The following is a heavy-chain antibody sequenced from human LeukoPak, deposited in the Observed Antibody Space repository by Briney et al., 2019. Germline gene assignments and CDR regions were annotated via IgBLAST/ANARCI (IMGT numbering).Heavy chain of an antibody. Sequence: GGSLRLSCAASGLTFSSYAMSWVRQAPGKGLEWVSAISGSGGSTYYADSVKGRFTISRDNSKNTLYLQMNSLRAEDTAVYYCAKGSGIAEAGIGGSYFDYWGQGTLVTVSS. J-gene: IGHJ4*02. V-gene: IGHV3-23*01. CDR3: AKGSGIAEAGIGGSYFDY. CDR1: GLTFSSYA. CDR2: ISGSGGST. D-gene: IGHD6-19*01.